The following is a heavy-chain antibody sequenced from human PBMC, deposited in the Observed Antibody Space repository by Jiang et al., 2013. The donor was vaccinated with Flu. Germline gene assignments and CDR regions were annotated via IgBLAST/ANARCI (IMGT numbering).Heavy chain of an antibody. CDR2: INQDGSEK. V-gene: IGHV3-7*03. CDR1: GFIFSSYW. D-gene: IGHD4-23*01. J-gene: IGHJ2*01. CDR3: ARTTVGGWYFDL. Sequence: VQLVESGGGLVQPGGSLRLSCAASGFIFSSYWMSWVRQAPGKGLEWVANINQDGSEKYYVDSVKGRFTISRDNAKNSLYLQLNSLRAEDTAVYYCARTTVGGWYFDLWGRGTLVTVSS.